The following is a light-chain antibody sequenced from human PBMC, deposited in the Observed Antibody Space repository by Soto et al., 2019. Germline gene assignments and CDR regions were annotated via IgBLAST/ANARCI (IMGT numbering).Light chain of an antibody. CDR3: QSDDSTLSARYV. CDR1: SSNIGADYD. Sequence: QSALTQPPSVSGAPGQRVTISCTGSSSNIGADYDVHWYQQRPGTAPKLLIFGNNNRPSGVPDRFSGSKSGTSASLAITGIQPEDEGDYYCQSDDSTLSARYVFAKGTKVTVL. CDR2: GNN. J-gene: IGLJ1*01. V-gene: IGLV1-40*01.